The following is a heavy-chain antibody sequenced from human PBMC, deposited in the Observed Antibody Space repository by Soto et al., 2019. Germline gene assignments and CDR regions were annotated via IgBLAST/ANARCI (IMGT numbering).Heavy chain of an antibody. V-gene: IGHV3-23*01. Sequence: PGGSLRLSCAATGFSFAGYALTWVRQAPGKGLEWLSAVSGGGASTYYADSVRGRFSISRDVSGNMIYLQLNRLTAGDTATYYCAKTQTFNGYYGGFDAWGQGTRVTV. D-gene: IGHD3-3*01. CDR1: GFSFAGYA. CDR3: AKTQTFNGYYGGFDA. J-gene: IGHJ4*02. CDR2: VSGGGAST.